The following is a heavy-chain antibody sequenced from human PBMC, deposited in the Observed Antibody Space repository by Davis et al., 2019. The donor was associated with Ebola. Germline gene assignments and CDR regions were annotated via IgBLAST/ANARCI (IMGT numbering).Heavy chain of an antibody. D-gene: IGHD2-15*01. Sequence: ASVKVSCTASGYTFTSYYMHWVRQAPGQGLEWMGIINPSGGSTSYAQKFQGRVTMTRDTSTSTVYMELSSLRSEDTAMYYCATSIVVVVAATTGGEAFDIWGQGTMVTVSS. CDR3: ATSIVVVVAATTGGEAFDI. J-gene: IGHJ3*02. V-gene: IGHV1-46*01. CDR2: INPSGGST. CDR1: GYTFTSYY.